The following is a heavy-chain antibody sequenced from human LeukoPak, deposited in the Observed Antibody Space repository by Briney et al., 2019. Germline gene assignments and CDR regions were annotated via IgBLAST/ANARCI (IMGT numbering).Heavy chain of an antibody. J-gene: IGHJ4*02. V-gene: IGHV4-59*01. Sequence: SETLSLTCTVSGGSISSYYWSWIRQPPGKGLEWIGYIYYSGSTNYNPSLKSRVTISVDTSKNQFSLKLSSVTAAGTAVYYCARVGDYVGYFDYWGQGTLVTVSS. CDR3: ARVGDYVGYFDY. D-gene: IGHD4-17*01. CDR1: GGSISSYY. CDR2: IYYSGST.